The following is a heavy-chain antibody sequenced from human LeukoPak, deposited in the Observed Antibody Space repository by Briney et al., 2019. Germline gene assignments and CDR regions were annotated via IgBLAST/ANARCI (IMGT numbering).Heavy chain of an antibody. V-gene: IGHV3-30-3*01. CDR3: ARERRDGYNS. Sequence: PGRSLRLSCAASGFTFSSYAMHWVRQAPGKGLEWVAVISNDGSNKYYADSVKGRFTISRDNSKNTLYLQMNSLRAEDTAVYYCARERRDGYNSWGQGTLVTVSS. D-gene: IGHD5-24*01. CDR2: ISNDGSNK. CDR1: GFTFSSYA. J-gene: IGHJ5*02.